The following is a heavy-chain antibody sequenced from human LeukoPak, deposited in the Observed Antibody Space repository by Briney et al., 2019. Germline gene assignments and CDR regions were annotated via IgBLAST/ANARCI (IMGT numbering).Heavy chain of an antibody. CDR2: ISSNGGST. Sequence: GSLRLSCAASGFTFSSYTLYWVRQAPGRGLEYVPAISSNGGSTYYANSVKGRFAISRDNSKNTLYLQMGSLSTEDMAVYYCARDRCGSSSCLNAFDIWGQGTMVTVSS. CDR1: GFTFSSYT. V-gene: IGHV3-64*01. CDR3: ARDRCGSSSCLNAFDI. D-gene: IGHD2-2*01. J-gene: IGHJ3*02.